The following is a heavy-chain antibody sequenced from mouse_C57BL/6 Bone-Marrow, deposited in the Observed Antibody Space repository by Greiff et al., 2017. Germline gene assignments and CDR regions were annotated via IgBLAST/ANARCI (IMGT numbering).Heavy chain of an antibody. CDR3: TRHYGRSWFAY. CDR1: GYTFTDYE. V-gene: IGHV1-15*01. J-gene: IGHJ3*01. Sequence: QVQLQQPGAELVRPGASVTLSCKASGYTFTDYEMHWVKQTPVHGLEWIGAIDPETGGTAYNQKFKGKAILTADKSSSTAYMELRSLTSEDSAVYYCTRHYGRSWFAYWGQGTLVTVSA. D-gene: IGHD1-1*01. CDR2: IDPETGGT.